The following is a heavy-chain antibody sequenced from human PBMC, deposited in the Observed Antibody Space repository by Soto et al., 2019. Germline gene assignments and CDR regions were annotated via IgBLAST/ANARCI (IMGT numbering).Heavy chain of an antibody. J-gene: IGHJ6*02. Sequence: ASVKVSCKSSGDSFNDYYLHWVRQAPGQGLEWMGWINPNSGVTKYAQKFQGWVTMTRDTSIRTAYMELSSLRSEDTAVYYCARSRDIRKSIAARPYYYYYGMDVWGQGTTVTVYS. V-gene: IGHV1-2*04. CDR1: GDSFNDYY. D-gene: IGHD6-6*01. CDR2: INPNSGVT. CDR3: ARSRDIRKSIAARPYYYYYGMDV.